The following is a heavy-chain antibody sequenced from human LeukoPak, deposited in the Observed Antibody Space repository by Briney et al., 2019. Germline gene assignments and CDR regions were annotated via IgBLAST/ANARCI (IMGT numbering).Heavy chain of an antibody. D-gene: IGHD3-22*01. V-gene: IGHV1-18*01. Sequence: ASVKVSCKASGYTFTSYGISWVRQAPGQGLEWMGWISAYNGNTNYAQKLQGRVTMTTDTSTSTAYMELRSLRSDDTAVYYCASDPPNYYDSSDYSFYYWGQGTLVTVSS. CDR3: ASDPPNYYDSSDYSFYY. CDR1: GYTFTSYG. J-gene: IGHJ4*02. CDR2: ISAYNGNT.